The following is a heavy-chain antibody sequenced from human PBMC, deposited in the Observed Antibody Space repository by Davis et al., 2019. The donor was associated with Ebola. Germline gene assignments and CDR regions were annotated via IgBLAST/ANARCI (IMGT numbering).Heavy chain of an antibody. D-gene: IGHD6-13*01. J-gene: IGHJ4*02. Sequence: SETLSLTCAVYGDLFSAYYWAWIRLPPGKGLEWIGEINRRGSTNYNPSLKSRVTISVDTSKNQFSLKLSSVTAADTAVYYCARQQRPYYFDYWGQGTLVTVSS. V-gene: IGHV4-34*01. CDR1: GDLFSAYY. CDR2: INRRGST. CDR3: ARQQRPYYFDY.